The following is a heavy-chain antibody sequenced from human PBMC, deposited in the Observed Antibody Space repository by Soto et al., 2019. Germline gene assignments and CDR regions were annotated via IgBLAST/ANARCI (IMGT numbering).Heavy chain of an antibody. D-gene: IGHD6-19*01. CDR1: GFTFSSSG. J-gene: IGHJ4*02. CDR2: TSFDGSSG. V-gene: IGHV3-30*18. Sequence: QVQLVESGGGVVQPGRSLRLSCAASGFTFSSSGMHWVRQAPGKGLEWVAVTSFDGSSGYYADSVRGRFTISRDNSNNTHYLQMNSLRAEDTAVYYCAKSPPAVAGYFDYWGQGTLVTVSS. CDR3: AKSPPAVAGYFDY.